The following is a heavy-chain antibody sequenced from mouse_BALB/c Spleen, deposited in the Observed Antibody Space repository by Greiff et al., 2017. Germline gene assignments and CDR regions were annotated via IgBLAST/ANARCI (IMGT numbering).Heavy chain of an antibody. CDR2: IDPENGNT. V-gene: IGHV14-1*02. CDR1: GFNITDYY. CDR3: DREGGYYAY. J-gene: IGHJ3*01. D-gene: IGHD2-3*01. Sequence: EVKLLESGAELVRPGALVKLSCKASGFNITDYYMHWVKQRPEQGLEWIGWIDPENGNTINDPKFQGKASITADTSSNTAYLHLSRLTYEDTAVYYCDREGGYYAYWGQGTLVTVSA.